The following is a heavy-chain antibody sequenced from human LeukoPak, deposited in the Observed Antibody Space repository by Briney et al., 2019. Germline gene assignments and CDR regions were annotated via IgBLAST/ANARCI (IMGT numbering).Heavy chain of an antibody. CDR3: ARDWEMIVVRYYFDY. V-gene: IGHV3-30-3*01. CDR2: ISYDGSNK. J-gene: IGHJ4*02. Sequence: GGSLRLSCAASGFTFSSYAMHWVRQAPGKGLEWVAVISYDGSNKYYADSVKGRFTISRDNSKNTLYLQMNSLRAEDTAVYYCARDWEMIVVRYYFDYWGQGTLVTVSS. CDR1: GFTFSSYA. D-gene: IGHD3-22*01.